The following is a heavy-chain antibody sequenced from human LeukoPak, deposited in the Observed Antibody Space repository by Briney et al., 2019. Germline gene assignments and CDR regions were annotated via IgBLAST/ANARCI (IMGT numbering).Heavy chain of an antibody. CDR1: GFTFRSYW. CDR2: INQGGSVQ. J-gene: IGHJ4*02. CDR3: ARVEYSGWNLEY. V-gene: IGHV3-7*01. D-gene: IGHD5-12*01. Sequence: GGSLRLSCAASGFTFRSYWMSWVRQAPGKGLEWVANINQGGSVQYYMDSVKGRFTISRDDAKNSLYLQMNSLRDEDTAVYCARVEYSGWNLEYWGQGTLVTVSS.